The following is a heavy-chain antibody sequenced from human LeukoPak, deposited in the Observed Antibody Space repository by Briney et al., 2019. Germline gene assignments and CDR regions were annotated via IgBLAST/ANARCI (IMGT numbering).Heavy chain of an antibody. CDR3: ARQGGDSVLRGVTKDWFDP. Sequence: SETLSLTCTVSGGSISSSIYYWGWIRQPPGKGPEWIGTIYFSGSTYYNPSLKSRVTISVDTSKNQFSLKLSSVTAVDTAVYYCARQGGDSVLRGVTKDWFDPWGQGTLVTVSS. CDR1: GGSISSSIYY. J-gene: IGHJ5*02. V-gene: IGHV4-39*01. D-gene: IGHD3-10*01. CDR2: IYFSGST.